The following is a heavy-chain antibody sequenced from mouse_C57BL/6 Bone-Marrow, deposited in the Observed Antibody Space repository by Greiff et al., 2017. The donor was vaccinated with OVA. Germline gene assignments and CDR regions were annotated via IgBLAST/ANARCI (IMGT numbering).Heavy chain of an antibody. CDR2: ISSGGSYT. CDR3: ARLGWVDY. Sequence: DVMLVESGGDLVKPGGSLKLSCAASGFTFSSYGMSWVRQTPDKRLEWVATISSGGSYTYYPDSVKGRFTISRDNAKNTLYLQMSSLKSEDTAMYYCARLGWVDYWGQGTTLTVSS. V-gene: IGHV5-6*02. D-gene: IGHD2-3*01. CDR1: GFTFSSYG. J-gene: IGHJ2*01.